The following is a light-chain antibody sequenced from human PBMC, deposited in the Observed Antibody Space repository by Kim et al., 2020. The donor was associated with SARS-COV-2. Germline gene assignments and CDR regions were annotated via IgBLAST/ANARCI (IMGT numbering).Light chain of an antibody. Sequence: QSALTQPASVSGSPGQSFTISCTGTSNDVGDYNYVSWYQQYPGKAPKLVIYDVSQRPSGVSSRFSGSKSGITASLTISGLQAEDEADYYCSSYTRTSAFVVFGGGTQLTVL. J-gene: IGLJ2*01. V-gene: IGLV2-14*01. CDR3: SSYTRTSAFVV. CDR2: DVS. CDR1: SNDVGDYNY.